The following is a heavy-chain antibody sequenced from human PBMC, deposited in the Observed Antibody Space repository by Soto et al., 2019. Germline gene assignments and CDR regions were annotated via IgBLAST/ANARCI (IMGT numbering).Heavy chain of an antibody. Sequence: PGGSLRLSCAASGFTFSSYWMEWVRQAPGEGLVWVSQISNDGTTTEYADFVKGRFTVSRDNAKNTVHLQMNSLRAEDTAVYYCARRGPMVRGVKTVHYYGMDVWGQGTTVTVSS. J-gene: IGHJ6*02. D-gene: IGHD3-10*01. CDR2: ISNDGTTT. CDR1: GFTFSSYW. V-gene: IGHV3-74*03. CDR3: ARRGPMVRGVKTVHYYGMDV.